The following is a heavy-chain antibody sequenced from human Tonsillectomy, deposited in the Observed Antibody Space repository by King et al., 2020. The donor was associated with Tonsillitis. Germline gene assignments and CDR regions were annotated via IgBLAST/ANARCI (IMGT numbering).Heavy chain of an antibody. D-gene: IGHD3-3*01. CDR2: INHSGST. CDR1: GGSFSGYY. CDR3: ARGGGTIFGVIVADSYYYYMDV. Sequence: VQLQQWGARLLKPSETLSLTCAVYGGSFSGYYWTWIRQPPGKGLEWIGEINHSGSTNYNPSLKRRGTMSVDTAKNQFSLTLGSVTAADTAVYYCARGGGTIFGVIVADSYYYYMDVWGKGTTVTVSS. V-gene: IGHV4-34*01. J-gene: IGHJ6*03.